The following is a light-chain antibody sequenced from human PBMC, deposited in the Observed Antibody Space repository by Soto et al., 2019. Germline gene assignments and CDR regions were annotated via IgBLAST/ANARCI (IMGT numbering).Light chain of an antibody. CDR3: QQRSNWPPT. CDR1: QSVTIY. CDR2: DVS. J-gene: IGKJ5*01. Sequence: EVVLTQSPATLSLSPGEGATLSCRASQSVTIYLAWYQKKSGQAPRLLIYDVSKRATGIPARFSGSGSGTDFNLNIDSLEPEDSAIYFCQQRSNWPPTFGQGTRLEIK. V-gene: IGKV3-11*01.